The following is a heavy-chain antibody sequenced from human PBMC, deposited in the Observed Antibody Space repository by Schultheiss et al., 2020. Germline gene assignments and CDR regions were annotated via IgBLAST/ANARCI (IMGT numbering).Heavy chain of an antibody. D-gene: IGHD6-13*01. CDR2: ISGSGGST. J-gene: IGHJ6*02. CDR3: VKDQTSSSWFGGYYGMDV. V-gene: IGHV3-23*01. Sequence: GGSLRLSCAASGFTFSSYSMNWVRQAPGKGLEWVSAISGSGGSTYYADSVKGRFTISKDSSKNTLYLQMSSLRAEDTAVYYCVKDQTSSSWFGGYYGMDVWGQGTTVTGSS. CDR1: GFTFSSYS.